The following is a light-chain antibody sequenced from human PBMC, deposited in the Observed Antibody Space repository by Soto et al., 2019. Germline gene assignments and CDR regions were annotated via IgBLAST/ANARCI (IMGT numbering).Light chain of an antibody. J-gene: IGKJ1*01. Sequence: EIVMTQSPATLSVSPGERATLSCRASQSVRSNLAWHQQKPGQAPRLLIYGVSTRATGIPARFSGSGSETEFTLTISSLQSEDFAVYYCQQYNNWPPWTFGQGTNVEVK. CDR3: QQYNNWPPWT. CDR1: QSVRSN. V-gene: IGKV3-15*01. CDR2: GVS.